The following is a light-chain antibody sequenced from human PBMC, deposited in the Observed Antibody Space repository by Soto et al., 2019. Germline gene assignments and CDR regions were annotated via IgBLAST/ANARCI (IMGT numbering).Light chain of an antibody. CDR2: AAS. CDR1: QVISTS. Sequence: DIQLTQSPSFLSPSIGESVTITCRASQVISTSLAWYQVKPGKAPKLLIYAASTLDSGVPSRFSATVSGTEFSLTITSLQPEDFATYYCQQLFDSPITFGQGTRLDIK. J-gene: IGKJ5*01. V-gene: IGKV1-9*01. CDR3: QQLFDSPIT.